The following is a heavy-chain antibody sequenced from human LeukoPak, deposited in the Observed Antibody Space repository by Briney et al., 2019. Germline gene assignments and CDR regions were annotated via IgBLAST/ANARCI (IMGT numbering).Heavy chain of an antibody. J-gene: IGHJ5*02. Sequence: SVKVSCKASGYTFSSYAISWVRQAPGQGLEWMGGIIPIFGTANYAQKFQGRVTITADESTSTAYMELSSLRSEDTAVYYCARDLGLYCSSTSCYMVNWFDPWGQGTLVTVSS. V-gene: IGHV1-69*13. CDR1: GYTFSSYA. D-gene: IGHD2-2*02. CDR2: IIPIFGTA. CDR3: ARDLGLYCSSTSCYMVNWFDP.